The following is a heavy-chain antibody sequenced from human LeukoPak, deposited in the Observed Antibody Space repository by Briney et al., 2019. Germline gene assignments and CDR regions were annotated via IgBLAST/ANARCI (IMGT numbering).Heavy chain of an antibody. V-gene: IGHV3-53*01. D-gene: IGHD4/OR15-4a*01. Sequence: GGSLRLSCTVSGFTFSSNSMSWVRQAPGKGLEWVSFIYSDNTHYSYSVKGRFTISTDNSKNTLYLQMNSLRAEDTAVYYCARRAGAYSHPYDYWGQGTLVTVSS. CDR1: GFTFSSNS. CDR2: IYSDNT. J-gene: IGHJ4*02. CDR3: ARRAGAYSHPYDY.